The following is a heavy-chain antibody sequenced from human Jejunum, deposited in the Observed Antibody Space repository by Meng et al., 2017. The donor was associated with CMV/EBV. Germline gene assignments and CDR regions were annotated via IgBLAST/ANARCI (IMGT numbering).Heavy chain of an antibody. J-gene: IGHJ6*02. V-gene: IGHV3-74*01. CDR2: INNDGSAM. D-gene: IGHD1-1*01. CDR3: ARDLRPDQYKNRPGAYYYYYGLDV. Sequence: WFRQAPGNVLVWLARINNDGSAMSHADSVNGRLTISRDNAKNTLYLQMNGLRAEYMGVYYCARDLRPDQYKNRPGAYYYYYGLDVWGQGTTVTVSS.